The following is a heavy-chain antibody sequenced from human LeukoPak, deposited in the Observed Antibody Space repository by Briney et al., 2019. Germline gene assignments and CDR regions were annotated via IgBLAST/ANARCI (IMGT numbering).Heavy chain of an antibody. D-gene: IGHD2-15*01. CDR3: ARDPDIVVVPGAFDI. CDR1: GGSISSYY. J-gene: IGHJ3*02. CDR2: IYTSGST. Sequence: SETLSLTCTVSGGSISSYYWSWIRQPAGKGLEWIGRIYTSGSTNYNPSLKSRVTMSVDTSKNQSSLKLSSVTAADTAVYYCARDPDIVVVPGAFDIWGQGTMVTVSS. V-gene: IGHV4-4*07.